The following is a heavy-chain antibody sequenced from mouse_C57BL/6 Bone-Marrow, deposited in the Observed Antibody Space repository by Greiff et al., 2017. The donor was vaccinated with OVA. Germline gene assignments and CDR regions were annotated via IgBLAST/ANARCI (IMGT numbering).Heavy chain of an antibody. D-gene: IGHD4-1*01. V-gene: IGHV5-4*01. CDR3: ARSLTGTRFAY. CDR1: GFTFSSYA. J-gene: IGHJ3*01. Sequence: EVHLVESGGGLVKPGGSLKLSCAASGFTFSSYAMSWVRQTPEKRLEWVATISDGGSYTYYPDNVKGRFTISRDNAKINLYLQMSHLKSEDTAMYYCARSLTGTRFAYWGQGTLVTVSA. CDR2: ISDGGSYT.